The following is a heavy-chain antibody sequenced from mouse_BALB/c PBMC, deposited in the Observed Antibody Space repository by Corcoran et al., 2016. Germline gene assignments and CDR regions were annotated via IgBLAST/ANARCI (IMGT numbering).Heavy chain of an antibody. V-gene: IGHV1S136*01. Sequence: EVQLQQSGPELVKPGASVKMSCKASGYTFTSYVMHWVKQKPGQGLEWIGYINPYNDGTKYNEKFKGKATLNSDKASITAYMELSILTAEDSAVYACASLAAPATWFAYWGQGTLVTVSA. CDR2: INPYNDGT. CDR1: GYTFTSYV. D-gene: IGHD3-1*01. CDR3: ASLAAPATWFAY. J-gene: IGHJ3*01.